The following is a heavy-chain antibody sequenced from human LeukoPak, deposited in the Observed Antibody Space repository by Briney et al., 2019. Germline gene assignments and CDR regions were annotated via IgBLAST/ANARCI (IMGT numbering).Heavy chain of an antibody. CDR1: GGPISSSSYY. V-gene: IGHV4-39*07. D-gene: IGHD5-24*01. J-gene: IGHJ4*02. CDR3: ARDGYNPIDY. Sequence: SETLSLTCTVSGGPISSSSYYWGWIRQPPGKGLEWIGNIYYSGSTYYNPSLKSRVTISVDTSKNQFSLKLSSVTAADTAVYYCARDGYNPIDYWGQGTLVTVSS. CDR2: IYYSGST.